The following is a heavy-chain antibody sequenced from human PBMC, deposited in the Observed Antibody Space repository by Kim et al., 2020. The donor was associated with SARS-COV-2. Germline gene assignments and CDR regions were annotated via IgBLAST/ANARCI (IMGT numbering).Heavy chain of an antibody. Sequence: ASVKVSCKASGYTFSSYVLHCVRQAPGQRLEWMGWINADNGDTQYSHKFQGRVTITRDTSASTAYMELRSLRFEDTAMYYCARGASTSPWNIDDAFDIWGQGTMVTVSS. J-gene: IGHJ3*02. CDR3: ARGASTSPWNIDDAFDI. CDR1: GYTFSSYV. CDR2: INADNGDT. D-gene: IGHD1-1*01. V-gene: IGHV1-3*01.